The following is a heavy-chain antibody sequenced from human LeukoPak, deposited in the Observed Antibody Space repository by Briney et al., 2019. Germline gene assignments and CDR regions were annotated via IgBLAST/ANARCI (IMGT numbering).Heavy chain of an antibody. D-gene: IGHD6-19*01. Sequence: SETLSLTCTVSGGSISSYYWSWIRQPPGKGLEWIGYIYYSGSTNYNPSLKSRVTISVDTSKNQFSLKLSSVTAADTAVYYCARVEFTVALDYWGQGTLVTVSS. CDR2: IYYSGST. CDR1: GGSISSYY. J-gene: IGHJ4*02. V-gene: IGHV4-59*01. CDR3: ARVEFTVALDY.